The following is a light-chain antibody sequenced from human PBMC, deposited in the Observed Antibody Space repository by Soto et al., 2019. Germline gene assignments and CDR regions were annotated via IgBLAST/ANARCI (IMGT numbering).Light chain of an antibody. CDR1: NSNIGRNP. Sequence: QSVLTQPPSASGTPGQRVTISCSGGNSNIGRNPVNWYQKFPGTAPKLLISTNSQRPSWVPDRFSGSKSGTSASLAISGLRSEDEADYYCQSYDTSLSGPVFGGGTKLTVL. V-gene: IGLV1-44*01. J-gene: IGLJ3*02. CDR2: TNS. CDR3: QSYDTSLSGPV.